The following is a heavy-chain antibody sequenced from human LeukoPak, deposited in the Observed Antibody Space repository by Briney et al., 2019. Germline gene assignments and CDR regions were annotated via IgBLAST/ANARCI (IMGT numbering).Heavy chain of an antibody. V-gene: IGHV3-48*01. CDR2: ISSSSSTI. CDR3: ARTPTLAAAGTRLS. D-gene: IGHD6-13*01. J-gene: IGHJ4*02. CDR1: GFTFSSYS. Sequence: GGFLRLSCAASGFTFSSYSMNWVRQAPGKGLEWVSYISSSSSTIYYADSVKGRFTISRDNAKNSLYLQMNSLRAEDTAVYYCARTPTLAAAGTRLSWGQGTLVTVSS.